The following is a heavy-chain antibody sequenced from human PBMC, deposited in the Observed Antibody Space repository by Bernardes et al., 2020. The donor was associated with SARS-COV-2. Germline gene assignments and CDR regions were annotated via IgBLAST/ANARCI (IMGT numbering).Heavy chain of an antibody. V-gene: IGHV1-2*02. CDR2: LTPSSGVP. D-gene: IGHD1-1*01. CDR3: ARGPTSSIDY. J-gene: IGHJ4*02. CDR1: GYTFTHYY. Sequence: SVTVSCPASGYTFTHYYIHWVRHAPGQGFEWIGWLTPSSGVPNYAQKFQGGVTMTRDTSISTAYMKLTSLRADDTAVFYCARGPTSSIDYWGQGSLVTASS.